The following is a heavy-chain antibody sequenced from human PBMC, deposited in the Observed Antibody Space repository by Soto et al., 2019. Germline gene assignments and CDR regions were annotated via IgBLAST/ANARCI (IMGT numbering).Heavy chain of an antibody. Sequence: PGGSLRLSCVASGFPFSSYAMSWVRQTPGKGLEWVSGISGSGGRTYYADSVKGRFAISRDDSKQTAYLEMKSLRAEDTAVYYCGRDPYSGARYYLDLWGQGTQVTVSS. CDR2: ISGSGGRT. CDR3: GRDPYSGARYYLDL. D-gene: IGHD1-26*01. CDR1: GFPFSSYA. J-gene: IGHJ4*02. V-gene: IGHV3-23*01.